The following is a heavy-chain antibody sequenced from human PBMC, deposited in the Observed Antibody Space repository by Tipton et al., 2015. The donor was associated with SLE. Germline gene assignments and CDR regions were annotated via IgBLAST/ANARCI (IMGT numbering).Heavy chain of an antibody. CDR1: GFTFSDYT. CDR3: AKDPRMVPAAKGSGY. J-gene: IGHJ4*02. Sequence: SLRLSCAASGFTFSDYTMNWVRQAPGKGLEWVSSISSGSIYIYFADSVKGRFTISRDNAKNSLFLQMNSLRAEDTAVYYCAKDPRMVPAAKGSGYWGQGTLVTVSS. CDR2: ISSGSIYI. V-gene: IGHV3-21*01. D-gene: IGHD2-2*01.